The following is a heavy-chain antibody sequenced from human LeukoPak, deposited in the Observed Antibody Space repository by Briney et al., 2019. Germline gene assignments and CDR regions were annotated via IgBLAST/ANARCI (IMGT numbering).Heavy chain of an antibody. J-gene: IGHJ6*02. V-gene: IGHV3-30-3*01. CDR3: ARDGGNPRGYYHYGMDV. D-gene: IGHD1-14*01. Sequence: GGSLRLSCAASGFTFSSYALHWVRQAPGKGLEWVAIISHDGNTKHYADSVKGRFTISRDNSKDTPYLQMNSLRVEDTAVYYCARDGGNPRGYYHYGMDVWGQGTTVTVSS. CDR2: ISHDGNTK. CDR1: GFTFSSYA.